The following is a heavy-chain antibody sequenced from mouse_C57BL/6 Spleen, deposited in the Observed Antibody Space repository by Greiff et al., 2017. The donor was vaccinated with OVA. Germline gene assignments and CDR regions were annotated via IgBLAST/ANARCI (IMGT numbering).Heavy chain of an antibody. V-gene: IGHV1-81*01. J-gene: IGHJ4*01. D-gene: IGHD2-4*01. Sequence: VKLMESGAELARPGASVKLSCKASGYTFTSYGISWVKQRTGQGLEWIGEIYPRSGNTYYNEKFKGKATLTADKSSSTAYMELRSLTSEDSAVYFCARGDDYDERGHYYAMDYWGQGTSVTVSS. CDR1: GYTFTSYG. CDR2: IYPRSGNT. CDR3: ARGDDYDERGHYYAMDY.